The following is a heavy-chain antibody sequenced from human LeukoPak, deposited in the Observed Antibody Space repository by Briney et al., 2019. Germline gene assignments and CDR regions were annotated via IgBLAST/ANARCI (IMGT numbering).Heavy chain of an antibody. CDR2: ISSSSSYI. J-gene: IGHJ2*01. Sequence: PGGSLRLSCAASGFTFSTYSMNWVRQAPGKGLEGVSSISSSSSYIYYADSVEGRFTISRDNAKNSLYLQMNSLRAEDTAVYYCARDPGSSWYFDLWGRGTLVTVSS. CDR3: ARDPGSSWYFDL. V-gene: IGHV3-21*01. CDR1: GFTFSTYS. D-gene: IGHD3-10*01.